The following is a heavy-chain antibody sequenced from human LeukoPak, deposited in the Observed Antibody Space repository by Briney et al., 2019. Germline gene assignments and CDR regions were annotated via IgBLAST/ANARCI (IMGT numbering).Heavy chain of an antibody. CDR2: ISWNSGSI. J-gene: IGHJ3*02. V-gene: IGHV3-9*01. CDR1: GFTFDDYA. D-gene: IGHD3-22*01. Sequence: GGSLRLSCAASGFTFDDYAMHWVWQAPGKGLEWVSGISWNSGSIGYADSVKGRFTISRDNAKNSLYLQMNSLRAEDTALYYCAKDIGSYYDSSGSSAFDIWGQGTMVTVSS. CDR3: AKDIGSYYDSSGSSAFDI.